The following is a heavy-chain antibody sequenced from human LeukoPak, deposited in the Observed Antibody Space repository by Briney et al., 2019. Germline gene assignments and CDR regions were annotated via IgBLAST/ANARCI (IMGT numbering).Heavy chain of an antibody. V-gene: IGHV3-11*06. CDR1: GFTFSDYY. J-gene: IGHJ6*03. D-gene: IGHD3-10*01. CDR3: ARGSDYGSGIYYNVWFNYYMDV. Sequence: KPGGSLRLSCAASGFTFSDYYMSWIRQAPGKGLEWVSSIGSRSSYINYADSVKGRFTISRDNAKNSLYLQMNSLRAEDAAVYYCARGSDYGSGIYYNVWFNYYMDVWGKGTTVTISS. CDR2: IGSRSSYI.